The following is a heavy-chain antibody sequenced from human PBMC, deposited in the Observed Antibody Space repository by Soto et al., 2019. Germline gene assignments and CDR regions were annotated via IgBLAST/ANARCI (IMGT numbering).Heavy chain of an antibody. J-gene: IGHJ5*02. CDR3: ARHVRTWDYYDSSGYPQRWFDP. D-gene: IGHD3-22*01. CDR2: IYYSGST. Sequence: PSETLSLTCTVSGGSISSSSYYWGWIRQPPGKGLEWIGSIYYSGSTYYNPSLKSRVTISVDTSKNQFSLKLSSVTAADTAVYYCARHVRTWDYYDSSGYPQRWFDPWGQGTLVTVSS. V-gene: IGHV4-39*01. CDR1: GGSISSSSYY.